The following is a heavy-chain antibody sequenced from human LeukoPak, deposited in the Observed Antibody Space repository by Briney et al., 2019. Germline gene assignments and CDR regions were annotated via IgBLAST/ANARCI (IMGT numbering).Heavy chain of an antibody. CDR2: ITGSVVST. J-gene: IGHJ4*02. CDR1: GFTFSSCA. V-gene: IGHV3-23*01. D-gene: IGHD4-17*01. CDR3: AKHDYGDFLDC. Sequence: GGSLRLSYAASGFTFSSCAMSWVRQAPGKGLEWVSAITGSVVSTYYADSVKGRFTISRDNSKNTLYLQMNSLRAEDTAVYYCAKHDYGDFLDCWGQGTLVTVSS.